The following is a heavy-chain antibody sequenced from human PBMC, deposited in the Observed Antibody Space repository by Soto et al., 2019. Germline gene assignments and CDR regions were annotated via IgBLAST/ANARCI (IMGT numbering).Heavy chain of an antibody. V-gene: IGHV3-74*01. CDR1: EFCFGRCW. Sequence: PVGTRELGCAAYEFCFGRCWMSYVSQSSGKRVVGVSRINSDGRSTSYPDSVKGRFTLSRDNTKNTLYPQMNSLIAEDTAVYYCASDRRSRFDPWVHGTLVTVAS. CDR2: INSDGRST. J-gene: IGHJ5*02. CDR3: ASDRRSRFDP.